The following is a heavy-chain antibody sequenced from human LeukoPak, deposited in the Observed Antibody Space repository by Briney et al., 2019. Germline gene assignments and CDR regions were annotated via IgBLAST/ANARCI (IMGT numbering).Heavy chain of an antibody. D-gene: IGHD1-26*01. CDR1: GVSISSYY. CDR2: IYHSGST. CDR3: ARHDPIVGTPDAFDI. V-gene: IGHV4-59*08. J-gene: IGHJ3*02. Sequence: SETLSLTCTVSGVSISSYYWSWVRQPPGKGLEWVGSIYHSGSTYYNPSLKSRVTISVDTSKNQFSLKLSSVTAADTAVYYCARHDPIVGTPDAFDIWGPGTMVTVSS.